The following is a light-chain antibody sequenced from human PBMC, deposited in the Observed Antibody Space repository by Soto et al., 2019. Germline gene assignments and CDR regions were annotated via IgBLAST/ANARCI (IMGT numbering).Light chain of an antibody. Sequence: EIVMTQSPATLSVSPGERATLSCRASQSVSTTLAWYQQKPGQAPRLLIYRASIRATGVPARFSGGGSGAEFTLTISSLQSEDFAVYYCQQYNNWPLTFGGGTKVEIK. CDR1: QSVSTT. CDR2: RAS. J-gene: IGKJ4*01. CDR3: QQYNNWPLT. V-gene: IGKV3-15*01.